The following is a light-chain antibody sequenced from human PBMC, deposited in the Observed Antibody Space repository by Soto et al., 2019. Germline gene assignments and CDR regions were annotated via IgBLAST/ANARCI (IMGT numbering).Light chain of an antibody. CDR3: QQRSNWPLT. J-gene: IGKJ4*01. Sequence: DIQMTQSPYTLSGAVGDRVNITCRASQTISSWLAWYQQKPGKAPKLLIYKASSLESGVPSRFSGSGSGTEFTLTISTLEPEDFAVYYCQQRSNWPLTFGGGTKVDIK. V-gene: IGKV1-5*03. CDR2: KAS. CDR1: QTISSW.